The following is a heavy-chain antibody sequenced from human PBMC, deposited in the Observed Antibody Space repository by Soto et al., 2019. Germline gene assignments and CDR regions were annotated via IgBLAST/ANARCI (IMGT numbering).Heavy chain of an antibody. CDR1: GGSISSGGYY. CDR2: IYYSGST. V-gene: IGHV4-31*03. J-gene: IGHJ6*02. CDR3: ARGRLHPYYYYGMDV. D-gene: IGHD4-4*01. Sequence: QVQLQESGPGLVKPSQTLSLTCTVSGGSISSGGYYWSWIRQHPGKGLEWIGYIYYSGSTNYNPSLKSRVTISVDTSKNQFSLKLSSVTAADTAVYYCARGRLHPYYYYGMDVWGQGTTVTVSS.